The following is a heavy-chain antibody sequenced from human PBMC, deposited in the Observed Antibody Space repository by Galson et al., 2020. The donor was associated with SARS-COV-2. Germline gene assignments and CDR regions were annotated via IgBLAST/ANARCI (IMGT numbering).Heavy chain of an antibody. D-gene: IGHD6-19*01. J-gene: IGHJ4*02. V-gene: IGHV3-7*01. CDR3: ARGGADSAWYWIY. CDR2: IKQDGSER. CDR1: GLTLSSYW. Sequence: GGSLRLSCAASGLTLSSYWMTWVRQAPGKGPEWVANIKQDGSERYYVDSVKGRFTISRDNAKNSLYLEINNLMVEDTAMYYCARGGADSAWYWIYWGQGTLVTVSS.